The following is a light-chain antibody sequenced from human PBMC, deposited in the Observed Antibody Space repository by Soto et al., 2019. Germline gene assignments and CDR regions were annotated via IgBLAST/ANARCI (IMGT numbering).Light chain of an antibody. CDR1: SSDVVTYNS. CDR2: DVS. Sequence: QSALTQPASVSGSPVQSSTISCTGTSSDVVTYNSVSWYQQYPGKAPKLMIHDVSNRPSGVSNRFSGSKSGNTASLTISGLQAEEEADYYCSSDTSSSSYVFGSGTKVTV. CDR3: SSDTSSSSYV. V-gene: IGLV2-14*01. J-gene: IGLJ1*01.